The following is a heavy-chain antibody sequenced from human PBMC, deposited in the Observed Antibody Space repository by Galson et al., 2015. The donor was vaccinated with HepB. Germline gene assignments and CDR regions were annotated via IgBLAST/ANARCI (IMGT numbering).Heavy chain of an antibody. D-gene: IGHD6-19*01. J-gene: IGHJ4*02. Sequence: SLRLSCAASEFTFSSYSMNWVRQAPGKGLEWVSSISSSSSYIYYADSVKGRFTISRDNAKNSLYLQMNSLRAEDTAVYYCARDKGEVLAGTRTFDYWGQGTLVTVSS. CDR2: ISSSSSYI. CDR1: EFTFSSYS. V-gene: IGHV3-21*01. CDR3: ARDKGEVLAGTRTFDY.